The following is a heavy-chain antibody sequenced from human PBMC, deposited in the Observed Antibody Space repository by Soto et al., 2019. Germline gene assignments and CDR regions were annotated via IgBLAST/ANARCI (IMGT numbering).Heavy chain of an antibody. J-gene: IGHJ5*02. CDR3: ARHPERIAQIGLFDP. CDR2: ISSSSSTI. CDR1: GFTFSSYS. V-gene: IGHV3-48*01. Sequence: GGSLRLSCAASGFTFSSYSMNWVRQAPGKGLEWVSYISSSSSTIYYADSVKGRFTISRDNAKNSLYLQMNSLRAEDTAVYYCARHPERIAQIGLFDPWGQGTLVTGSS. D-gene: IGHD6-13*01.